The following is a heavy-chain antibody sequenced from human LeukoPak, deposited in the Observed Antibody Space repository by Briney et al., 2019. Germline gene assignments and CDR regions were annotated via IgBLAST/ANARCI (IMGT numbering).Heavy chain of an antibody. CDR1: GESISSYY. V-gene: IGHV4-4*07. CDR3: ARGGVPGLVGTKVRRPWFDP. CDR2: IYTSGNT. D-gene: IGHD1-7*01. Sequence: SETLSLTCTVYGESISSYYWSWIRQPAGEGLEWMGRIYTSGNTKYNPSLKSRVTMSLDTSKNQFSLKLNSVTAADTAVYYCARGGVPGLVGTKVRRPWFDPWGQGTLVTVSS. J-gene: IGHJ5*02.